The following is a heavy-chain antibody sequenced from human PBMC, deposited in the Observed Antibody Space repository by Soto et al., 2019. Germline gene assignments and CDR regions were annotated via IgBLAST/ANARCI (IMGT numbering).Heavy chain of an antibody. D-gene: IGHD2-8*01. CDR2: ITISGRNI. J-gene: IGHJ4*02. Sequence: QVQLVESGGGLVKPGGSLRLSCAASGFTFSDYHMSWIRQAPGKGPDRLSYITISGRNIYYADSVKGRFTISRDNAKNSLYLQINSLRAEDTAVYYCARDRTNGGLDYWGQGTLVTVSS. CDR1: GFTFSDYH. CDR3: ARDRTNGGLDY. V-gene: IGHV3-11*01.